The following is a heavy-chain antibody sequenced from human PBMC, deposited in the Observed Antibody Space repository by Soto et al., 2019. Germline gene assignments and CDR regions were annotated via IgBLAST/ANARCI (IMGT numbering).Heavy chain of an antibody. CDR2: IWYDGSNK. CDR3: ARDREGSGYDYFDYYYYGMDV. CDR1: GFTFSSYG. V-gene: IGHV3-33*01. D-gene: IGHD5-12*01. Sequence: QVQLVESGGGVVQPGRSLRLSCAASGFTFSSYGMHWVRQAPGKGLEWVAVIWYDGSNKYYVDSVKGRFTISRDNSKNTLYLQMNSLRAEDTAVYYCARDREGSGYDYFDYYYYGMDVWGQGTTVTVSS. J-gene: IGHJ6*02.